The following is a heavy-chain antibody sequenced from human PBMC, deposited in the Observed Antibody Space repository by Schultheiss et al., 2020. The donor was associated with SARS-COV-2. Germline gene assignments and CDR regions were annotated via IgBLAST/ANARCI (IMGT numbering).Heavy chain of an antibody. CDR1: GGSISSYY. CDR2: IYYSGST. CDR3: ASLPSYSGSYWDFDY. D-gene: IGHD1-26*01. J-gene: IGHJ4*02. V-gene: IGHV4-59*12. Sequence: SETLSLTCTVSGGSISSYYWSWIRQPPGKGLEWIGYIYYSGSTNYNPSLKSRVTISVDTSKNQFSLKLSSVTAADTAVYYCASLPSYSGSYWDFDYWGQGTLVTVSS.